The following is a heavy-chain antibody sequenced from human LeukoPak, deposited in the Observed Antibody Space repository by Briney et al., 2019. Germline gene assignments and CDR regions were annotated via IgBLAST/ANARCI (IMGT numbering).Heavy chain of an antibody. V-gene: IGHV1-69*04. CDR2: INTAVGTA. D-gene: IGHD3-22*01. CDR3: AFYYYESRGYYLDYFEY. CDR1: GRTLSNYA. J-gene: IGHJ4*02. Sequence: SVKVSCKASGRTLSNYAINWVRQAPGQGLEWMGRINTAVGTADYAQKFKGRVTGNADKSTTTAYMEVTSLRSEDTAVYYCAFYYYESRGYYLDYFEYWGQGTLVTVSS.